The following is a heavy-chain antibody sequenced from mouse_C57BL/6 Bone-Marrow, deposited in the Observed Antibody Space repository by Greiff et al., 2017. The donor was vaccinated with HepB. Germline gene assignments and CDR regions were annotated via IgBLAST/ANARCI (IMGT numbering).Heavy chain of an antibody. CDR2: IGPGSGST. Sequence: VQLQQSGAQLVKPGASVKISCKASGYTFTDYYINWVKQRPGQGLEWIGKIGPGSGSTYYNEKFKGKATLTADKSSSTAYMQLSSLTSEDSAVYFCSLITTVAMDYWGQGTSVTVSS. V-gene: IGHV1-77*01. J-gene: IGHJ4*01. CDR1: GYTFTDYY. D-gene: IGHD1-1*01. CDR3: SLITTVAMDY.